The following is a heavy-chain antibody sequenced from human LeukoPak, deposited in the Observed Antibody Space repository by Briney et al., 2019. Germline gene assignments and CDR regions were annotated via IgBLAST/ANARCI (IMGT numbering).Heavy chain of an antibody. D-gene: IGHD6-19*01. CDR3: ARGIRVGGAADAFDI. CDR1: GGTFSSYA. CDR2: IIPIFGTA. V-gene: IGHV1-69*05. Sequence: ASVKVSCKASGGTFSSYAISWVRQAPGQGLEWVGRIIPIFGTANYAQKFQGRVTITTDESTSTAYMELSSLRSEDTAVYYCARGIRVGGAADAFDIWGQGTMVTVSS. J-gene: IGHJ3*02.